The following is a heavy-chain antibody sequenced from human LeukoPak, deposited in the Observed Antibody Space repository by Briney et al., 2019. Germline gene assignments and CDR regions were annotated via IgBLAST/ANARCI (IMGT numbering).Heavy chain of an antibody. CDR2: IYYSGST. CDR3: ARDNWNYGSSMDV. J-gene: IGHJ6*02. V-gene: IGHV4-59*02. D-gene: IGHD1-7*01. Sequence: SETLSLTCTVSGGSVSSYYWSWIRQPPGKGLEWMGYIYYSGSTNYNPSLKSRVTISVDTSKNQFSLKLSSVTAADTAVYHCARDNWNYGSSMDVWGQGTTVTVSS. CDR1: GGSVSSYY.